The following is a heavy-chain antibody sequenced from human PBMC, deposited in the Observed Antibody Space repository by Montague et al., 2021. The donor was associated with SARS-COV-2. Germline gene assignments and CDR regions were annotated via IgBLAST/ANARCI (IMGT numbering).Heavy chain of an antibody. CDR2: ILHSGTA. CDR1: GGSIKTYVW. D-gene: IGHD6-19*01. V-gene: IGHV4-4*02. CDR3: AKDVSLSVAALDS. Sequence: SETLSLTCAVSGGSIKTYVWWSWVRQAPGKGLEWLGEILHSGTANYNPPLKSRVTISVDKSRNEFSLKLSSLTAADTAVYFCAKDVSLSVAALDSWGQGTLVTVSS. J-gene: IGHJ4*02.